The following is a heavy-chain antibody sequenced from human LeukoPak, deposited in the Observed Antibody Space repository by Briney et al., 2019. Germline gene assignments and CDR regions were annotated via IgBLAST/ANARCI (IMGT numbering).Heavy chain of an antibody. D-gene: IGHD2-2*01. Sequence: SETLSLTCTVSGGSISSSSYYWGWIRQPPGKGLEWIGRIYYSGSTYYNPSLKSRVTISVDTSKNQFSLKLSSVTAADTAVYYCASLGYCSSTSCYVFAYWGQGTLVTVSS. CDR2: IYYSGST. V-gene: IGHV4-39*01. CDR3: ASLGYCSSTSCYVFAY. J-gene: IGHJ4*02. CDR1: GGSISSSSYY.